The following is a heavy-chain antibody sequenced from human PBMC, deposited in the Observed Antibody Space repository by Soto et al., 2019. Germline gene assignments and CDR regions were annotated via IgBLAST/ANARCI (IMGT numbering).Heavy chain of an antibody. Sequence: PLETLSLTCAVSGGSISSSNWWSWVRQPPGKGLQWIGEIYHSGSTNYIPSLKSRVTISVDKSRNQFSLKLSSVTAADTAVYYCARRWGEGRVDYWGQGTLVTVSS. CDR3: ARRWGEGRVDY. CDR1: GGSISSSNW. D-gene: IGHD3-10*01. J-gene: IGHJ4*02. V-gene: IGHV4-4*02. CDR2: IYHSGST.